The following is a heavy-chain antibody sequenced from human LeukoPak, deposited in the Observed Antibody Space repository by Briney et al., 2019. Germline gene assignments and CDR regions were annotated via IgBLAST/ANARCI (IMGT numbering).Heavy chain of an antibody. Sequence: EASVKVSCEASGYTFTSYGISWVRQAPGQGLEWMGWISAHNGNTNYAQKLQGRVTMTTDTSTSTAYMELRSLRSDDTAVYYCARVPSITMIVVVITIPDYWGQGTLVTVSS. D-gene: IGHD3-22*01. CDR1: GYTFTSYG. CDR2: ISAHNGNT. J-gene: IGHJ4*02. CDR3: ARVPSITMIVVVITIPDY. V-gene: IGHV1-18*01.